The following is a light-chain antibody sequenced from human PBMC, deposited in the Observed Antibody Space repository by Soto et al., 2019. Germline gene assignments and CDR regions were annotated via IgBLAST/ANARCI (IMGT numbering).Light chain of an antibody. J-gene: IGKJ1*01. CDR1: QGISSSY. CDR3: QQYGSSPWT. CDR2: GAS. Sequence: TQSPSSLSASVGDRVTITCRASQGISSSYLAWYQQKPGQAPRLLIYGASSRATGIPDRFSGSGSGTDFTLTISRLEPEDFAVYYCQQYGSSPWTFGQGTKVDI. V-gene: IGKV3-20*01.